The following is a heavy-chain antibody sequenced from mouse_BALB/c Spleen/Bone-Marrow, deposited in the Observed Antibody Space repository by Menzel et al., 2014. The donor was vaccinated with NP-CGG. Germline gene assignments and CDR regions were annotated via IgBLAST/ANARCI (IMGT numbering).Heavy chain of an antibody. V-gene: IGHV14-3*02. J-gene: IGHJ2*01. CDR3: ARYRLGTFFDY. Sequence: EVQLHQSGAELVKPGVSVQLSCTASGFNIKDTYMHWVKQRPEQGLEWNGRIDPANGNTKYEPKFQGKATITADTSSNTAYLQLSSLTSKDTAVYYCARYRLGTFFDYWGQGTPLTFSS. CDR2: IDPANGNT. CDR1: GFNIKDTY. D-gene: IGHD2-14*01.